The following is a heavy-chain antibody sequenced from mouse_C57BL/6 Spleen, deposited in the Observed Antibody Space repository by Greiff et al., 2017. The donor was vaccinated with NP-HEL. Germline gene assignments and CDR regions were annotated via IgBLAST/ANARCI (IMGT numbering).Heavy chain of an antibody. Sequence: VQLQQPGAELVMPGASVKLSCKASGYTFTSYWMHWVKQRPGQGLEWIGEIDPSDSYTNYNQKFKGKSTLTVDKSSSTDYMQLSSLTSEDSAVYYCASLTGPMDYWGQGTSVTVSS. CDR3: ASLTGPMDY. D-gene: IGHD4-1*01. J-gene: IGHJ4*01. V-gene: IGHV1-69*01. CDR2: IDPSDSYT. CDR1: GYTFTSYW.